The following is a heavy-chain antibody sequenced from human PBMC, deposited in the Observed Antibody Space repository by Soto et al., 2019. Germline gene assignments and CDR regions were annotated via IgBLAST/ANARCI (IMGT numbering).Heavy chain of an antibody. CDR1: GFTFSSYV. V-gene: IGHV3-23*01. J-gene: IGHJ4*02. D-gene: IGHD1-26*01. CDR2: ISGSGTST. Sequence: EVQLLESGGGLVQPGGSLRLSCAASGFTFSSYVMSWVRQAPGKGLEWVSGISGSGTSTYYADSVKGRSTISRDNSKNTLYLQMNSLRGEDTAVYYCAKGRPSGSYDYWGQGTLVTVSS. CDR3: AKGRPSGSYDY.